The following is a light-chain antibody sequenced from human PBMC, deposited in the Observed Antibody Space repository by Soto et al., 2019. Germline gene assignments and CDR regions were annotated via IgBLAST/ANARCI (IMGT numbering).Light chain of an antibody. CDR3: QQYGTSPT. V-gene: IGKV3-20*01. J-gene: IGKJ1*01. CDR1: QSVSNNY. Sequence: EIVLTQSPGTLSLSPRERATLSCRASQSVSNNYLAWYQQKPGQAPRRLIFGASGRATGIPDRFSGSGSGTDFTLTISRLEPEDFAVYYCQQYGTSPTFGQGTKVEIK. CDR2: GAS.